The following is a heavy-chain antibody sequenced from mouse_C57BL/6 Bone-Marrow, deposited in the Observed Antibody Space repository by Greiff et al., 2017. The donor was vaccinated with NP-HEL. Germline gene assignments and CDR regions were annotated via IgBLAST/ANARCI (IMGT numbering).Heavy chain of an antibody. Sequence: QVQLQQSGAELAKPGASVKLSCKASGYTFTSYWMHWVKQRPGQGLEWIGYINPSSGYTKYIQKFKDKATLTADKSSSTAYMQLSSLTYEDSAVYYCARRPSYYYGSSYYAMDYWGQGTSVTVSS. D-gene: IGHD1-1*01. V-gene: IGHV1-7*01. CDR3: ARRPSYYYGSSYYAMDY. CDR2: INPSSGYT. CDR1: GYTFTSYW. J-gene: IGHJ4*01.